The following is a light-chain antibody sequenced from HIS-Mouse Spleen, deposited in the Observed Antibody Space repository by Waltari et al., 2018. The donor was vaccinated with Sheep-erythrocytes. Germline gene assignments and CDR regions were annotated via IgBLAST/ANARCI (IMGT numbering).Light chain of an antibody. CDR1: AVPKKY. Sequence: SYELTQPPSVSVSPGQTPRITCSGYAVPKKYAYWYQQKSGQAPVLVIYEDSKRPSGIPERFSGSTSGTMATLTISGAQVEDEADYYCYSTDSSGNHWVFGGGTKLTVL. CDR3: YSTDSSGNHWV. V-gene: IGLV3-10*01. CDR2: EDS. J-gene: IGLJ3*02.